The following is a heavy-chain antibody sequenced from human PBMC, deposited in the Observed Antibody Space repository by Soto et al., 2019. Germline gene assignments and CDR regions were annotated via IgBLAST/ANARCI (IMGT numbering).Heavy chain of an antibody. CDR1: GFSLSTSGVG. D-gene: IGHD1-1*01. CDR2: IYWYDDK. J-gene: IGHJ4*02. Sequence: QITLKESGPTLVKPTQTLTLTCTFSGFSLSTSGVGVGWIRQPPGKALKWLALIYWYDDKRYSPSLKGRLTITKGPSKNQVVLTMANIEPVGTATYYGAHRLVERFDYWGQGTLVTVSS. CDR3: AHRLVERFDY. V-gene: IGHV2-5*01.